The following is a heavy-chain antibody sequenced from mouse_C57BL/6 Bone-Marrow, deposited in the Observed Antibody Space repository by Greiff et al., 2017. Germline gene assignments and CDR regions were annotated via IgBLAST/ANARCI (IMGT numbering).Heavy chain of an antibody. Sequence: QVHVKQPGAELVKPGASVKLSCKASGYTFTSYWMHWVKQRPGQGLEWIGMIHPNSGSTNYNEKFKSKATLTVDKSSSTAYMQLSSLTSEDSAVXYGAREEGEFDYWGQGTTLTVSS. V-gene: IGHV1-64*01. CDR3: AREEGEFDY. CDR2: IHPNSGST. CDR1: GYTFTSYW. J-gene: IGHJ2*01.